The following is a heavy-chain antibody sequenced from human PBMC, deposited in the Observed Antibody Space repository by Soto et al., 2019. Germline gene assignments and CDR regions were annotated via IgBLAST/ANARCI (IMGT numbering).Heavy chain of an antibody. CDR2: ISAYNGNT. D-gene: IGHD3-22*01. CDR1: GYTFTSYG. Sequence: QVQLVQSGAEVKKPGASVKDSCKASGYTFTSYGISWVRQAPGQGLEWMGWISAYNGNTNYAQKLQGRVTMTTDTSTSTAYMELRSLRSDDTAVYYCARDETYDSSGYYYGWYFDLWGRGTLVTVSS. CDR3: ARDETYDSSGYYYGWYFDL. J-gene: IGHJ2*01. V-gene: IGHV1-18*01.